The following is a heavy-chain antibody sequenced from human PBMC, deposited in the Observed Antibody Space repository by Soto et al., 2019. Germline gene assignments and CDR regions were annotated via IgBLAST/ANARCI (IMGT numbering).Heavy chain of an antibody. D-gene: IGHD1-26*01. CDR1: GYTFTSYA. V-gene: IGHV1-3*01. CDR3: ARDLQASGSYSYYFDY. J-gene: IGHJ4*02. Sequence: ASVKVSCKASGYTFTSYAMHWVRQAPGQRLEWMGWINAGNGNTKYSQKFQGRVTITRDTSASTAYMELSSLRSEDTAVYYCARDLQASGSYSYYFDYWGQGTLVTVSS. CDR2: INAGNGNT.